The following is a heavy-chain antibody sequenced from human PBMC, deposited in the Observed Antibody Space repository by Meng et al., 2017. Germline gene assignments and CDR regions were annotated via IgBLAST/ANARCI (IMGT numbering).Heavy chain of an antibody. CDR3: ARGRYSSGWDRFDY. CDR1: GGSMSRSNW. D-gene: IGHD6-19*01. CDR2: IYHSGST. J-gene: IGHJ4*02. Sequence: LQEAGPGLGDPSWTTALTCAGSGGSMSRSNWWGWVRQPPGKGLEWIGEIYHSGSTNYNPSLKSRVTISVDKSKNQFSLKLSSVTAADTAVYYCARGRYSSGWDRFDYWGQGTLVTVSS. V-gene: IGHV4-4*02.